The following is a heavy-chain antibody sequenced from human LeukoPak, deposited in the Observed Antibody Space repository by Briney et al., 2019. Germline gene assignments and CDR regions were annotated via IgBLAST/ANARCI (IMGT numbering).Heavy chain of an antibody. CDR1: AYTFTSYN. CDR2: INPSGGDT. Sequence: ASVKVSCKSSAYTFTSYNMQWLRQAPGQGLEWMGIINPSGGDTGYAQKFQGRVTMTRDPSTSTVYMELSSLRSEDTAVYYCAREKIRVLYIWGQGTMVTVSS. CDR3: AREKIRVLYI. D-gene: IGHD1-1*01. J-gene: IGHJ3*02. V-gene: IGHV1-46*01.